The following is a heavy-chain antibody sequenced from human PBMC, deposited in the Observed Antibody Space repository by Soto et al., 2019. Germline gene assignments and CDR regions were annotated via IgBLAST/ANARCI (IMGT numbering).Heavy chain of an antibody. V-gene: IGHV4-30-2*01. CDR3: ARRYSSAFDI. Sequence: SETLSLTCAVSGGSISSGGYSWSWIRQPPGKGLEWIGYIYHSGSTHYNPSLKSRVTISVDRSKNQFSLKLSSVTAADTAVYYCARRYSSAFDIWGQGTMVTVSS. D-gene: IGHD6-13*01. CDR2: IYHSGST. CDR1: GGSISSGGYS. J-gene: IGHJ3*02.